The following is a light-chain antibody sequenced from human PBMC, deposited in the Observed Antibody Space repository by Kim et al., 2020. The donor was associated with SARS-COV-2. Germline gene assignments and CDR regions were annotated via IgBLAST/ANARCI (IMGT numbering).Light chain of an antibody. Sequence: EIELTQSPGTLSLFPGERATLSCRASQSVSDTYLAWYQQRPGQAPRLLIYGASSRATGIPDRFSGRGSGTDFTLTISRLEPEDFAVYYCQQLDNSVWTFGQGTKVDIK. J-gene: IGKJ1*01. CDR3: QQLDNSVWT. CDR1: QSVSDTY. V-gene: IGKV3-20*01. CDR2: GAS.